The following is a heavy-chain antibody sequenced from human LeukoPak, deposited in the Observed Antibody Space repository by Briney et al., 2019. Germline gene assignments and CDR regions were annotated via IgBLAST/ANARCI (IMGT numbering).Heavy chain of an antibody. J-gene: IGHJ6*03. Sequence: GASVKVSCKASGYTFTDYYMHWVRQAPGRGLEWVGRINPNSGGTNYAQKFQGRVTMTRDTSISTAYMELSRLRSDDTAVYYCARDPTRGVGYYYYYMDVWGKGTTVTVSS. D-gene: IGHD2-8*01. CDR2: INPNSGGT. V-gene: IGHV1-2*06. CDR3: ARDPTRGVGYYYYYMDV. CDR1: GYTFTDYY.